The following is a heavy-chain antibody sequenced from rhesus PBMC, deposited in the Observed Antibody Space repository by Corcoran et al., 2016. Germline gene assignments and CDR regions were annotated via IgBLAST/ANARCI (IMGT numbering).Heavy chain of an antibody. V-gene: IGHV7S1*01. CDR1: GYTFTRYG. J-gene: IGHJ4*01. CDR3: ARQGTVDNYFYY. D-gene: IGHD1-44*01. CDR2: ISTNTGNP. Sequence: QVQLVQSGAEVKQQGASVKVFCQASGYTFTRYGMNWLQQAPGKRLEWMGGISTNTGNPTYSQGFKERFTFSTDTTISTAYLQISSLKAEDTAVYYCARQGTVDNYFYYWGQGVLVTVSS.